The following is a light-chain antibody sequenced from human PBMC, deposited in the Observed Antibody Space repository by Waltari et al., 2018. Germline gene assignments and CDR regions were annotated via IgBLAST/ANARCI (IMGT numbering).Light chain of an antibody. CDR3: SSYTTSTTLL. CDR1: SPDVGAYTF. V-gene: IGLV2-14*03. Sequence: QSALTQPASVSGSPGHSLTISCPASSPDVGAYTFVSWYQHHPGKVPKLLLYDVGNRPSGISHRFSASKSGNTASLTISGLQEEDEGEYYCSSYTTSTTLLFGTGTRLTVL. CDR2: DVG. J-gene: IGLJ1*01.